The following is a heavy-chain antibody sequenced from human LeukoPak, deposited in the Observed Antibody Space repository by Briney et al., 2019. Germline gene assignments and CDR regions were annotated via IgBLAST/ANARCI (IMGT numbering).Heavy chain of an antibody. Sequence: GASVKVSCKASGYTFTSHYMHWVRQAPGQGLEWMGLINPSGSSTLYAQKFQGRVTMTRDMSTTTDYMELRSLRSDDTAVYYCAATRRSGYVIFDYWGQGTLVTVSS. J-gene: IGHJ4*02. CDR3: AATRRSGYVIFDY. D-gene: IGHD5-12*01. CDR1: GYTFTSHY. V-gene: IGHV1-46*01. CDR2: INPSGSST.